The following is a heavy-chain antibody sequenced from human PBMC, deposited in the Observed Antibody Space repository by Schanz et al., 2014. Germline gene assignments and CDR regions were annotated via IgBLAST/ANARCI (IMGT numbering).Heavy chain of an antibody. V-gene: IGHV1-18*01. CDR1: GGTFSSYT. D-gene: IGHD3-10*01. CDR3: ARGRGFYDY. J-gene: IGHJ4*02. CDR2: ISAYTNNT. Sequence: QLQLVHSGAEVKKPGSSVKVSCKLSGGTFSSYTISWMRQAPGQGLEWMGWISAYTNNTNYAQKVQGRVTMTRDTSTSTVYMELSSLRSEDTAVYYCARGRGFYDYWGQGSLVTVSS.